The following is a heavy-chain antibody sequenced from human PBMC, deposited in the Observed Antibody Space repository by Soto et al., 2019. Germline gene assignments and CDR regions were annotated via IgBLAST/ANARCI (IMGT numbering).Heavy chain of an antibody. CDR3: ARSRVVQGDPDYYYGMDV. CDR2: IYWGDST. D-gene: IGHD2-21*02. CDR1: GFTVGRNF. V-gene: IGHV3-53*01. J-gene: IGHJ6*02. Sequence: EVQLVESGGGLIEPGGSLGLSCAASGFTVGRNFMSWIRQAPGKGLEWISVIYWGDSTYYADSVKGRFTISRDNSKNTLYLQMNSRRAEDTAVYYCARSRVVQGDPDYYYGMDVWGQGTTVTVSS.